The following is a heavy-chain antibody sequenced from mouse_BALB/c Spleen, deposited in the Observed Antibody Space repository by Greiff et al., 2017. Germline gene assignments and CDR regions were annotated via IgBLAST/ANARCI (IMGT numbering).Heavy chain of an antibody. V-gene: IGHV5-12-2*01. Sequence: EVNVVESGGGLVQPGGSLKLSCAASGFTFSSYTMSWVRQTPEKRLEWVAYISNGGGSTYYPDTVKGRFTISRDNAKNTLYLQMSSLKSEDTAMYYCARHGITTVGDYWGQGTTLTVSS. CDR3: ARHGITTVGDY. CDR2: ISNGGGST. D-gene: IGHD1-1*01. J-gene: IGHJ2*01. CDR1: GFTFSSYT.